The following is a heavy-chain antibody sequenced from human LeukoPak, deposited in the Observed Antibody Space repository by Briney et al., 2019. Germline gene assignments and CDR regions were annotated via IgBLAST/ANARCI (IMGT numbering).Heavy chain of an antibody. CDR1: GGSISSSSYY. CDR3: ARTMGVIDFDY. D-gene: IGHD2-21*01. CDR2: IYYSGST. Sequence: SETLSLTCTVSGGSISSSSYYWGWIRQPPGKGLEWIGSIYYSGSTYYNPSLKSRVTISVDTSKNQFSLKRSSVTAADTAVYYCARTMGVIDFDYWGQGTLVTVSS. V-gene: IGHV4-39*07. J-gene: IGHJ4*02.